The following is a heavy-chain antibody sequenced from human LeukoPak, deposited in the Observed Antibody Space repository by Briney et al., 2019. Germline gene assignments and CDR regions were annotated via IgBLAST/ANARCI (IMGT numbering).Heavy chain of an antibody. Sequence: GRSLRLSCAASGFTFDDYAMHWVRQAPGKGLEWVSGISWNSGSIGYADSVKGRFTISRDNAKNSLYLQMNSLRAEDTALYYCAKGVRRFGELFTAYFDYWGQGTLVTVSS. CDR3: AKGVRRFGELFTAYFDY. V-gene: IGHV3-9*01. CDR1: GFTFDDYA. CDR2: ISWNSGSI. D-gene: IGHD3-10*01. J-gene: IGHJ4*02.